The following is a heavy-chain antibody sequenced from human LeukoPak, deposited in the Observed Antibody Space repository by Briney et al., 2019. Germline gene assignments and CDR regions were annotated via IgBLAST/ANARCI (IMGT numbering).Heavy chain of an antibody. CDR2: IYYSGRT. V-gene: IGHV4-30-2*01. CDR1: GGSIMVAAYS. J-gene: IGHJ3*02. Sequence: SETLSLTCTVSGGSIMVAAYSWSWIRQPPGKGLEWIGYIYYSGRTYYNPSLKSRVTISLDRSKNQFSLKVSSVTAADTVVYFCARGYGDNSGAFDIWGQGTLVTVSS. D-gene: IGHD4-23*01. CDR3: ARGYGDNSGAFDI.